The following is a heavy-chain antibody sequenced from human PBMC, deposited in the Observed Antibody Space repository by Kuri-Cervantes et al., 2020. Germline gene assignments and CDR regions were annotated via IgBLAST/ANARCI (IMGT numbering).Heavy chain of an antibody. V-gene: IGHV3-48*01. CDR3: ARAGLTIFGVIRGNWFDP. Sequence: GESLKISCVTSGFTLSSYSMNWVRQAPGKGLEWVSYISIYGTTIYYADSVKGRFTISRDDADNSLYLQMNSLRVDDTAVYYCARAGLTIFGVIRGNWFDPWGQGTLVTVSS. D-gene: IGHD3-3*01. J-gene: IGHJ5*02. CDR2: ISIYGTTI. CDR1: GFTLSSYS.